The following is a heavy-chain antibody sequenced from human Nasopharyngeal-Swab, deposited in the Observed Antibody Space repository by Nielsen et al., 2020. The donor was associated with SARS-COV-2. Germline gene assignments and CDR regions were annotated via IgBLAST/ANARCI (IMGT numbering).Heavy chain of an antibody. D-gene: IGHD4-17*01. V-gene: IGHV3-48*04. CDR1: GFTFSSYS. Sequence: GEYLKISCAASGFTFSSYSMNWVRQAPGKGLEWVSYISSSSSTIYYADSVKGRFTISRDNAKNSLYLQMNSLRAEDTAVYYCARDLFGSETYGDYVDVFDYWGQGTLVTVSS. CDR2: ISSSSSTI. J-gene: IGHJ4*02. CDR3: ARDLFGSETYGDYVDVFDY.